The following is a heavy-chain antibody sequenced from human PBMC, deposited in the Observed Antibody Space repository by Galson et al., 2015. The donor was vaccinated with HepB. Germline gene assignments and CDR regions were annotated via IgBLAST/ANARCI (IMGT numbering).Heavy chain of an antibody. Sequence: SVKVSCKASGGTFSSYAISWVRQAPGQGLEWMGGIIPIFGTANYAQKFQGRVTITADESTSTAYMELSSLRSEGTAVYYCARSGVLEWSHSYYYYGMDVWGQGTTVTVSS. D-gene: IGHD3-3*01. J-gene: IGHJ6*02. CDR1: GGTFSSYA. V-gene: IGHV1-69*13. CDR3: ARSGVLEWSHSYYYYGMDV. CDR2: IIPIFGTA.